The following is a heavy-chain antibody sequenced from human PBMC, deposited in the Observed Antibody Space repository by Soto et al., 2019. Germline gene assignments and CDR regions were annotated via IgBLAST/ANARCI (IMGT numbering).Heavy chain of an antibody. CDR3: ARLITLKYYFDY. CDR2: IYYSGST. CDR1: GGSISSSSYY. D-gene: IGHD1-20*01. J-gene: IGHJ4*02. V-gene: IGHV4-39*01. Sequence: SETQSLTCTVSGGSISSSSYYWGWIRQPPGKGLEWIGSIYYSGSTYYNPSLKSRVTISVDTSKNQFSLKLSSVTAADTAVYYCARLITLKYYFDYWGQGTLVTVSS.